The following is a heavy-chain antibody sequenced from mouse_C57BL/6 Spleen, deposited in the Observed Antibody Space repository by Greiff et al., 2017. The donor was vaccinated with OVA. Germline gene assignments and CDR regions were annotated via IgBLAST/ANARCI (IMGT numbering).Heavy chain of an antibody. CDR1: GYTFTSYW. CDR2: IHPSDSDT. CDR3: AIITTVVAPSYAMDY. D-gene: IGHD1-1*01. V-gene: IGHV1-74*01. Sequence: QVQLQQPGAELVKPGASVKVSCKASGYTFTSYWMHWVKQRPGQGLEWIGRIHPSDSDTNYNQKFKGKATLTVDKSSSTAYMQLISLTSEDSAVYYCAIITTVVAPSYAMDYWGQGTSVTVSS. J-gene: IGHJ4*01.